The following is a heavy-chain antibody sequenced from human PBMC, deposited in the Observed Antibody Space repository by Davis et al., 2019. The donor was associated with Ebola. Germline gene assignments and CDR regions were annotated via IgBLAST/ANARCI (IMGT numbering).Heavy chain of an antibody. CDR1: GGSINSGGYY. CDR3: ARDRYCSGTSCRAFGFDP. J-gene: IGHJ5*02. CDR2: IYVGGSI. D-gene: IGHD2-2*01. V-gene: IGHV4-31*03. Sequence: PSETLSLTCNISGGSINSGGYYWSWIRQHPEKGLEWIGYIYVGGSIYYNPSLKSRVIISGDTSKNQLSLKLSSVTAADTAVYYCARDRYCSGTSCRAFGFDPWGQGTRVIVSS.